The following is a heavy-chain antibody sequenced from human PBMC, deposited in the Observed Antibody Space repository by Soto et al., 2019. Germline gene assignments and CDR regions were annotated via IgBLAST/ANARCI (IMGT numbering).Heavy chain of an antibody. CDR3: ARANTGELLGATLYYFDY. CDR2: IIPIFGTA. J-gene: IGHJ4*02. Sequence: QVQLVQSGAEVKKPGSSVKVSCKASGGTFSSYAISWVRQAPGQGLEWMGGIIPIFGTATYAQKFQGRVTITADESTSTAYMELSSLRSEDTAVYYCARANTGELLGATLYYFDYWGQGTLVTVSS. D-gene: IGHD1-26*01. V-gene: IGHV1-69*01. CDR1: GGTFSSYA.